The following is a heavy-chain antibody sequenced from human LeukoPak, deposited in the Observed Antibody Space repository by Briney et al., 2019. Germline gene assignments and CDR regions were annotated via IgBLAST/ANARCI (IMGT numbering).Heavy chain of an antibody. Sequence: SETLSLTCTVPGGSITGHYWSWIRQPAGKGLEWIGRIYTNEYTNYNPSLKNRVTMSVDTSKNQFSLRLSSVTAADTAVYYCARPPYGDYFDYWGQGILVTVSS. CDR3: ARPPYGDYFDY. CDR1: GGSITGHY. V-gene: IGHV4-4*07. D-gene: IGHD3-10*01. J-gene: IGHJ4*02. CDR2: IYTNEYT.